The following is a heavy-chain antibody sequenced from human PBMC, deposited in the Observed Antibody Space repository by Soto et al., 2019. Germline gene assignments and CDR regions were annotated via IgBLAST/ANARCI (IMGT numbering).Heavy chain of an antibody. D-gene: IGHD2-15*01. CDR3: ARGQCFGGVRSCYDFDF. CDR2: ISNDGRDK. J-gene: IGHJ4*02. CDR1: GFTFTTYA. V-gene: IGHV3-30*04. Sequence: QVQLVESGGGVVQPGRSLRLSCAASGFTFTTYAIHWVRQAPGKGLEWVAIISNDGRDKYYADSVKGRFTISRDNSKNTLYLQMSSLRSDATAVYYCARGQCFGGVRSCYDFDFWGQGTLVTVSS.